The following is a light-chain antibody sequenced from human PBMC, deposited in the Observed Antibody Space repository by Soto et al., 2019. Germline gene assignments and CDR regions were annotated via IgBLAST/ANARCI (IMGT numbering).Light chain of an antibody. CDR3: SSYTSSSTYV. J-gene: IGLJ1*01. V-gene: IGLV2-14*03. Sequence: QSALTQPASVSGSPGQSITISCTGTSSDVGGYNYVSWYQQHPGKAPKLMIYDVSNRPSGVSNRFSGSKSGNTASLTISGLQAEDEADYYGSSYTSSSTYVFGTGTRSPS. CDR2: DVS. CDR1: SSDVGGYNY.